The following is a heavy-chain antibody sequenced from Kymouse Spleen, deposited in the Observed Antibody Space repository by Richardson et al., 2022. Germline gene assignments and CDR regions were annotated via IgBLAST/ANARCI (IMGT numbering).Heavy chain of an antibody. CDR3: ARDPHCSSTSCPYYYYYGMDV. Sequence: QVQLVESGGGVVQPGRSLRLSCAASGFTFSSYGMHWVRQAPGKGLEWVAVIWYDGSNKYYADSVKGRFTISRDNSKNTLYLQMNSLRAEDTAVYYCARDPHCSSTSCPYYYYYGMDVWGQGTTVTVSS. CDR1: GFTFSSYG. CDR2: IWYDGSNK. D-gene: IGHD2-2*02. V-gene: IGHV3-33*01. J-gene: IGHJ6*02.